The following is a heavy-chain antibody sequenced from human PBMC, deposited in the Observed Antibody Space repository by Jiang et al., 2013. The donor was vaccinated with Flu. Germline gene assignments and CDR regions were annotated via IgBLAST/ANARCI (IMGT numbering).Heavy chain of an antibody. Sequence: GAEVKKPGASVKISCKASGYTFTARVMHWVRQAPGQSLEWMGWINPGTGETEYSRKFQGRVAFTRDISASTVYMDLNNLRSEDTGIYYCARGDFWTGYYDWFDPWGQGTLVTVSS. CDR1: GYTFTARV. CDR3: ARGDFWTGYYDWFDP. D-gene: IGHD3/OR15-3a*01. V-gene: IGHV1-3*01. J-gene: IGHJ5*02. CDR2: INPGTGET.